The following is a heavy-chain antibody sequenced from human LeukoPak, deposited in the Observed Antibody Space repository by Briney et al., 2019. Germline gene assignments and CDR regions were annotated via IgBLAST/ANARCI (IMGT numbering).Heavy chain of an antibody. Sequence: PSETLSLTCTVSGGSISSYYWSWIRQPPGKGLEWIGYIYTSGSTNYNPSLKSRVTISVDTSKNQFSLKLSSVTAAVTAVYYCARTGSYASGKWFDPWGQGTLVTVFS. J-gene: IGHJ5*02. CDR2: IYTSGST. D-gene: IGHD2-2*01. CDR1: GGSISSYY. CDR3: ARTGSYASGKWFDP. V-gene: IGHV4-4*09.